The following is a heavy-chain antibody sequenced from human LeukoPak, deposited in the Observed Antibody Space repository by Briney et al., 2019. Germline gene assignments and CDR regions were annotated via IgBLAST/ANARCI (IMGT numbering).Heavy chain of an antibody. CDR3: AGWGSQAPLNP. CDR1: GFTFSSYS. CDR2: INSDGSEK. Sequence: PGGSLRLSCAASGFTFSSYSMNWVRQAPGKGLEWVANINSDGSEKYYMDSVKGRFTISRDNAKNSLYLQINSLRVEDTAVYYCAGWGSQAPLNPWGQGTLVTVSS. J-gene: IGHJ5*01. V-gene: IGHV3-7*01. D-gene: IGHD7-27*01.